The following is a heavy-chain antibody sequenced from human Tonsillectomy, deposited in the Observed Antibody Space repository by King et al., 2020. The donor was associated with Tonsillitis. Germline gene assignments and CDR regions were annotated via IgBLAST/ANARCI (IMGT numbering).Heavy chain of an antibody. CDR1: GFTFSSYG. V-gene: IGHV3-30*18. J-gene: IGHJ4*02. CDR3: AKVFSGAGKVGATGGAVDF. D-gene: IGHD1-26*01. Sequence: VQLVESGGGVVQPGRSLRLSCAASGFTFSSYGMHWVRQAPGKGLEWVAVISYDGSNKYYADSVKGRFTISRDNSKNTLYLQMNSLRAEDTAVYYCAKVFSGAGKVGATGGAVDFWGQGTLVTVSS. CDR2: ISYDGSNK.